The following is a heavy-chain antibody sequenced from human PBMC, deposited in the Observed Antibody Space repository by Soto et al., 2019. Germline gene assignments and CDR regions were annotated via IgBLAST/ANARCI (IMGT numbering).Heavy chain of an antibody. D-gene: IGHD5-12*01. Sequence: QTLSLTCAISGGIFSSNTASWNWVRQSPSRGLEWLGRTYSRSKWYNDYAVSVKSRIIINPDTSKNQFSLQLNSVTPEDTAVYYCAKGDNLGPKTGYAFDPWGQGILVTVSS. CDR3: AKGDNLGPKTGYAFDP. J-gene: IGHJ5*02. CDR1: GGIFSSNTAS. CDR2: TYSRSKWYN. V-gene: IGHV6-1*01.